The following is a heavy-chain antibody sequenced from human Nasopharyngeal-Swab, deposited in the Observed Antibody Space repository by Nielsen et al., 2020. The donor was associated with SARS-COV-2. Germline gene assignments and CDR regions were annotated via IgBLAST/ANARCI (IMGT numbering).Heavy chain of an antibody. D-gene: IGHD5-18*01. Sequence: GESLKISCAASGFTFSSYAMSWVRQAPGKGLEWVSYISSSSSTMYYADSVKGQFTISRDNAKNSLYLQMNSLRDEDTAVYYCARDPGYSYPYYFDYWGRGTLVTVSS. CDR1: GFTFSSYA. J-gene: IGHJ4*02. CDR3: ARDPGYSYPYYFDY. CDR2: ISSSSSTM. V-gene: IGHV3-48*02.